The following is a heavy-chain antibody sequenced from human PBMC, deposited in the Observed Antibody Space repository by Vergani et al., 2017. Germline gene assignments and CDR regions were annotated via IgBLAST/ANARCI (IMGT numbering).Heavy chain of an antibody. CDR2: ISYDGSNK. J-gene: IGHJ3*02. CDR1: GFTFSSYA. Sequence: QVQLVESGGGVVQPGRSLRLSCAASGFTFSSYAMHWVRQAPGKGLEWVAVISYDGSNKYYADSVKGRFTISRDNSKNTLYLQMNSLRAEDTAVYYCARDRDSSSWSYAFEIWGQGTMVTVSS. D-gene: IGHD6-13*01. V-gene: IGHV3-30-3*01. CDR3: ARDRDSSSWSYAFEI.